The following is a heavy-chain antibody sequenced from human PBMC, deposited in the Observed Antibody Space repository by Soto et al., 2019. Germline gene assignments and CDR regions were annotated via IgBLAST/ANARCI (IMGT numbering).Heavy chain of an antibody. CDR2: IYHSGST. CDR3: SRDRVRRDNKPYVMDV. D-gene: IGHD2-21*01. Sequence: SDTLSLTCAVSGGAISSGGYSWSWIRQPPGKGLEWIGYIYHSGSTYYDPSLKSRVTISVDRSKNQFSLKLSSVTAADTAIYYCSRDRVRRDNKPYVMDVWGQGTTVTVSS. J-gene: IGHJ6*01. V-gene: IGHV4-30-2*01. CDR1: GGAISSGGYS.